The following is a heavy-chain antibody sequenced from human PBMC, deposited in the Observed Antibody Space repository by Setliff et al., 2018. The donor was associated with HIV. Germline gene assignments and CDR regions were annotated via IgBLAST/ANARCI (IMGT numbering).Heavy chain of an antibody. J-gene: IGHJ2*01. D-gene: IGHD6-13*01. V-gene: IGHV4-39*07. CDR2: IYYSGST. CDR1: GGSLRLSCAASGFTFD. CDR3: AREVSASAYSSGWYGRHWYFDL. Sequence: KPSETLSLTCAVYGGSLRLSCAASGFTFDDYGMNWVRQVPGKGLEWIGSIYYSGSTSYNPSLKSRVTISVDTSKNRFSLKLSSVTAADTAVYYCAREVSASAYSSGWYGRHWYFDLWGRGTLVTVSS.